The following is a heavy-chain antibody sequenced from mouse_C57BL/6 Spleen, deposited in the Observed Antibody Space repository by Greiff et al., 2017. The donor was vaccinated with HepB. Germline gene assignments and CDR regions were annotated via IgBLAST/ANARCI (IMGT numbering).Heavy chain of an antibody. J-gene: IGHJ2*01. CDR2: IGPGSGST. D-gene: IGHD1-1*01. V-gene: IGHV1-77*01. Sequence: VKLMESGAELVKPGASVKISCKASGYTFTDYYINWVKQRPGQGLEWIGKIGPGSGSTYYNEKFKGKATLTADKSSSTAYMQLSSLTSEDSAVYFCARYLRVYYGSSYVGYFDYWGQGTTLTVSS. CDR3: ARYLRVYYGSSYVGYFDY. CDR1: GYTFTDYY.